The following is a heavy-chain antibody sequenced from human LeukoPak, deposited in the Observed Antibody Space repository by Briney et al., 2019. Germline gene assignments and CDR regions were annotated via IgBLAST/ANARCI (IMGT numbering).Heavy chain of an antibody. D-gene: IGHD4/OR15-4a*01. V-gene: IGHV4-39*01. CDR1: AASISSSSHH. J-gene: IGHJ5*02. CDR3: VRHDGRGGATLGAFDP. CDR2: IYYIETI. Sequence: SESLCLTCAISAASISSSSHHWGWIRQSPGKGLEWMGCIYYIETIYYSTPLNIRVTISVVTYKEQFTLQLNSVTAADTAVYYCVRHDGRGGATLGAFDPWGQGSLVTVSS.